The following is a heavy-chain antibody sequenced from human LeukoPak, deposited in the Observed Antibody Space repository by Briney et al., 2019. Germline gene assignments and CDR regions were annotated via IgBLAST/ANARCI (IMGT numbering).Heavy chain of an antibody. CDR2: ISAYNGNT. Sequence: ASVKVSCKASGYTFTSYGISWVRQAPGQGLEWMGWISAYNGNTNYAQKLQGRVTMTTDTSTSTAYMELRSLRSDDTAVYYCARNDFWSGYFENYYYYYMDVWGKGTTVTVSS. CDR3: ARNDFWSGYFENYYYYYMDV. J-gene: IGHJ6*03. V-gene: IGHV1-18*01. CDR1: GYTFTSYG. D-gene: IGHD3-3*01.